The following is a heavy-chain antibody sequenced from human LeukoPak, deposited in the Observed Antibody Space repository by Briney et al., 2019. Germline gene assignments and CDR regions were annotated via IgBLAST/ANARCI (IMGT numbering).Heavy chain of an antibody. CDR3: ARRSITMVRGVTTFDY. Sequence: SQTLSLTCTVSGGSISSGSYSWSWIRQPAGKGLEWIGRIYTSGSTNYNPSLKSRVTISVDTSKNQFSLKLSSVTAADTAVYYCARRSITMVRGVTTFDYWGQGTLVTVSS. J-gene: IGHJ4*02. CDR1: GGSISSGSYS. V-gene: IGHV4-61*02. CDR2: IYTSGST. D-gene: IGHD3-10*01.